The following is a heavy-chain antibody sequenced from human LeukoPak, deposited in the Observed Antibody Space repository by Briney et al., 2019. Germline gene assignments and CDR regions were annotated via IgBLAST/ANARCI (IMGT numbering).Heavy chain of an antibody. V-gene: IGHV3-74*01. CDR1: GFTFSSFW. CDR3: ARDPGYGDSY. Sequence: GGSLRLSCAASGFTFSSFWMHWVRQAPGKGLVWVSRINRDGSSTTYADSVKGRFTISRDNAKNTLYLQMNSLRAEDTAVYYCARDPGYGDSYWGQGTLVTVSS. J-gene: IGHJ4*02. CDR2: INRDGSST. D-gene: IGHD4-17*01.